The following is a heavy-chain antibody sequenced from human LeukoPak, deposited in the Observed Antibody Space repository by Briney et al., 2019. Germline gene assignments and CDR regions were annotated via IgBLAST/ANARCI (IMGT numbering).Heavy chain of an antibody. Sequence: PGVSLTLSCVASRLTFYSYPMIWPPQAPGKGLEWVTNINGSGGSTYYAETVKGRFTMSRDNAKSSLYLQMDSLRAEDTAVYYCARAQLGMDYSYYMDVWGKGTTVTVSS. J-gene: IGHJ6*03. CDR2: INGSGGST. CDR1: RLTFYSYP. CDR3: ARAQLGMDYSYYMDV. V-gene: IGHV3-23*01. D-gene: IGHD7-27*01.